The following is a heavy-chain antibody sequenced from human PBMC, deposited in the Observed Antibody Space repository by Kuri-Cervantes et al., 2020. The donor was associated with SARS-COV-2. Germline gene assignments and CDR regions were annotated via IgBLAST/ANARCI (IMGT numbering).Heavy chain of an antibody. CDR3: ASHLGPAAISDYYYYMDV. Sequence: ASVKVSCKASGCTFTGYYMHWVRQAPGQGLEWMGWINPNSGGTNYAQKFQGRVTMTRDTSISTAYMELSRLRSDDTAVYYCASHLGPAAISDYYYYMDVWGKGTTVTVSS. J-gene: IGHJ6*03. V-gene: IGHV1-2*02. CDR1: GCTFTGYY. CDR2: INPNSGGT. D-gene: IGHD2-2*02.